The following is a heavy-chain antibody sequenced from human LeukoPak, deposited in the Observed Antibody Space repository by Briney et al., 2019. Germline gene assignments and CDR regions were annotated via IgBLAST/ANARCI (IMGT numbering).Heavy chain of an antibody. CDR1: GGSISSSSYY. V-gene: IGHV4-39*01. CDR2: IYYSGST. Sequence: SETLSLTCTVSGGSISSSSYYWGWIRQPPGKGLEWIGSIYYSGSTYYNPSLKSRVTISVDTSKNQFSLKLSSVTAADTAVYYCARHCSSTSCYHFDYWGQGTLVTVSS. D-gene: IGHD2-2*01. J-gene: IGHJ4*02. CDR3: ARHCSSTSCYHFDY.